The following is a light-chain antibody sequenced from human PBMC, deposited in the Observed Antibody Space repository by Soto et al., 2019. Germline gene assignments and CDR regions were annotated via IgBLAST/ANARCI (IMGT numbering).Light chain of an antibody. J-gene: IGKJ1*01. CDR1: QSVSSSY. CDR2: GAS. CDR3: QQYGSSPVT. Sequence: EIVLTQSPGTLSLSPGERATLSCRASQSVSSSYLAWYQKKPGQAPRLLIYGASSRATGIPDRFSGSGSGTDFTLTISRLEPEDLAVYYCQQYGSSPVTFGQGTKVDIK. V-gene: IGKV3-20*01.